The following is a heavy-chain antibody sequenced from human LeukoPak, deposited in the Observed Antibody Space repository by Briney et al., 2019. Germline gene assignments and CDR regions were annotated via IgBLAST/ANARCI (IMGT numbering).Heavy chain of an antibody. D-gene: IGHD3-10*01. CDR3: ARGRNKGYGSGSYWPYFDY. Sequence: PLETLSLTCAVYGGSFSGFYWRWIPQPPGKGVGWVGGINHSGSTNYNPSLKSRVTISVDTSKNQFSLKLSSVTAADTAVYYCARGRNKGYGSGSYWPYFDYWGQGTLVTVSS. CDR2: INHSGST. J-gene: IGHJ4*02. V-gene: IGHV4-34*01. CDR1: GGSFSGFY.